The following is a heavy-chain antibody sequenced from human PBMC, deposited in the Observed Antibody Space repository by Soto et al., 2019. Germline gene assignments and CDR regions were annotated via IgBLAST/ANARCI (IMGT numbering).Heavy chain of an antibody. CDR2: LTGSSGVT. J-gene: IGHJ4*02. Sequence: GGSLRLSCVVSGFTFSNFAMSWVRQAPGKGLEWVSTLTGSSGVTYYADSVKGRFAISRDNSRNTLSLHMNSLTAEDTAVYYCVKGGAAYGLLTHDYWGQGTRVTVSS. D-gene: IGHD3-9*01. CDR1: GFTFSNFA. CDR3: VKGGAAYGLLTHDY. V-gene: IGHV3-23*01.